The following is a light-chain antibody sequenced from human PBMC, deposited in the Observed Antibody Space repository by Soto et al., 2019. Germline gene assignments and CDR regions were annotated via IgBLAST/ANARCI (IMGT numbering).Light chain of an antibody. Sequence: EVVMTQSPATLSMSPGESATLSCRASQSVSSNLAWYQQKPGQAPRLLFYGASTRATGIPARFSGSGSGTDFTLTISSLQSDFAVYYCQQYNNWPQTFGQGTKVEI. CDR2: GAS. CDR1: QSVSSN. V-gene: IGKV3D-15*01. J-gene: IGKJ1*01. CDR3: QQYNNWPQT.